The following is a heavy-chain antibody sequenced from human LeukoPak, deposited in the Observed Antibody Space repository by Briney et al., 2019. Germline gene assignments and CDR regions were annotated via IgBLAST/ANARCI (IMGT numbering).Heavy chain of an antibody. D-gene: IGHD1-14*01. Sequence: GGSLRLSCAASGFTFSSYGMHWVRQAPGKGLEWVAIIWYDGSNEYYVDSVRGRFTISRDNSRNTLYLQMNSLRAEDTAVYYCARSRAPTADPDAFDIWGQGTMVTVSS. J-gene: IGHJ3*02. CDR3: ARSRAPTADPDAFDI. CDR1: GFTFSSYG. CDR2: IWYDGSNE. V-gene: IGHV3-33*01.